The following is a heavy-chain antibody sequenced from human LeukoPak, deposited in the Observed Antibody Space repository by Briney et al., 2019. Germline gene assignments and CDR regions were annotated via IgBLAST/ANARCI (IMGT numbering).Heavy chain of an antibody. CDR3: ARVPGSGWHFDY. CDR1: GFTVSSNY. Sequence: GGSLRLSCAASGFTVSSNYMSWVRQAPGKGLEWDSVIYSGGSTYYADSVKGRFTISRDNSKNTLYLQMNSLRAEDTAVYYCARVPGSGWHFDYWGQGTLVTVSS. CDR2: IYSGGST. D-gene: IGHD6-19*01. J-gene: IGHJ4*02. V-gene: IGHV3-53*01.